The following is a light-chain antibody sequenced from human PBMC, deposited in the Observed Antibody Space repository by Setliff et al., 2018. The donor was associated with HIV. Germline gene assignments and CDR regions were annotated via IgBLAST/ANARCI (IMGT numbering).Light chain of an antibody. J-gene: IGLJ1*01. CDR3: SSYTTSRQFV. V-gene: IGLV2-14*03. Sequence: QSVLTQPASVSGSPGQSVTISCTGTSSDVGAYNFVSWYQQHPGRAPKLMIYDVINRNSGVSIRFSGSKSGNAASLTISGLRAEDEADYYCSSYTTSRQFVFGSGTKVTVL. CDR2: DVI. CDR1: SSDVGAYNF.